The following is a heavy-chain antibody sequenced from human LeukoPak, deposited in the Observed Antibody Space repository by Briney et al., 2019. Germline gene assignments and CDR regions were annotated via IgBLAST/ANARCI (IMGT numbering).Heavy chain of an antibody. D-gene: IGHD3-10*01. J-gene: IGHJ4*02. V-gene: IGHV1-69*04. CDR1: GGTFSSYA. CDR2: IIPILGIA. Sequence: SVKVSCKASGGTFSSYAISWVRQAPGQGLEWMGRIIPILGIANYAQKFQGRVTITADKSTSTAYMELSSLRSEDTAVYYRARGLVRGVIDYWGQGTLVTVSS. CDR3: ARGLVRGVIDY.